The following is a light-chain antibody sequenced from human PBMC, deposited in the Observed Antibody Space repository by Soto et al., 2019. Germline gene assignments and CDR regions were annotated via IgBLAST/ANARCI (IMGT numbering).Light chain of an antibody. J-gene: IGKJ1*01. Sequence: LPVSPGGRATLACRARQSVSSSYLAWYQQKPGQAPRLLIYGASTRATDVPDRFSGSGSGADFTLSISRLEPEDFAVYYCQQYGSSPPRTFCQGSNVAIK. CDR3: QQYGSSPPRT. V-gene: IGKV3-20*01. CDR2: GAS. CDR1: QSVSSSY.